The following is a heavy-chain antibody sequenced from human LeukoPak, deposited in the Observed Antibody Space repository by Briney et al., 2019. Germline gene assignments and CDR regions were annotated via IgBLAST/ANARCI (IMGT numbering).Heavy chain of an antibody. J-gene: IGHJ4*02. CDR3: ASSYCSGGSCYEYYFDY. CDR2: ISSSSSYI. V-gene: IGHV3-21*01. CDR1: GFTSSSYS. D-gene: IGHD2-15*01. Sequence: GGSLRLSCAASGFTSSSYSMNWVRQAPGKGLEWVSSISSSSSYIYYADSVKGRFTISRDNAKNSLYLRMNSLRAEDTAVYYCASSYCSGGSCYEYYFDYWGQGTLVTVSS.